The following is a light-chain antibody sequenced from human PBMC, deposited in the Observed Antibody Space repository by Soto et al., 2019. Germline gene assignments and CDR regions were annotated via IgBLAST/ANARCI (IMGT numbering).Light chain of an antibody. CDR3: QAWDSSTVV. CDR1: KLGDKY. Sequence: SYELTQPPSVSVSPGQTASITCSGDKLGDKYAFWYQQKPGQSPVLVIYQDSKRPSGIPERISGSNSGNTATLTISGTQTMDEADYYCQAWDSSTVVFGGGTKLTVL. J-gene: IGLJ2*01. V-gene: IGLV3-1*01. CDR2: QDS.